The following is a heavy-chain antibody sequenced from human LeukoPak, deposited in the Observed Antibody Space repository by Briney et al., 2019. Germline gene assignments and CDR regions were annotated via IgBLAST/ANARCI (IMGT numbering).Heavy chain of an antibody. CDR2: INHSGST. J-gene: IGHJ4*02. D-gene: IGHD5-24*01. V-gene: IGHV4-34*01. CDR1: GGSFSGYY. CDR3: ARLQMATINFDY. Sequence: SSETLSLTCAVYGGSFSGYYWSWIRQPPGKGLEWIGEINHSGSTNYNPSLKSRVTISVDTSKNQFSLKLSSVTAADTAVYYCARLQMATINFDYWGQGTLVTVSS.